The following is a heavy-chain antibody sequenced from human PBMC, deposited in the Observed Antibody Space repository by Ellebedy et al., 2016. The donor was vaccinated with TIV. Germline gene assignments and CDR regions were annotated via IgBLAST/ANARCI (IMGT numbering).Heavy chain of an antibody. D-gene: IGHD3-3*01. CDR1: GFTFSSCS. CDR2: ISSSSSYI. J-gene: IGHJ4*02. V-gene: IGHV3-21*01. Sequence: GESLKISCAASGFTFSSCSMNWVRQAPGKGLEWVSSISSSSSYIYYADSVKGRFTISRDNAKNSLYLQMNSLRAEDTAVYYCARGRDYDFWSGWGQGTLVTVSS. CDR3: ARGRDYDFWSG.